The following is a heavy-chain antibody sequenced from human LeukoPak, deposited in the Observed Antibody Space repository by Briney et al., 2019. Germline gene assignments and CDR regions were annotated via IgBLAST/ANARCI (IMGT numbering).Heavy chain of an antibody. Sequence: GGSLRLSCAASGFTFSDYAMHWVRQPPGKGLEWVAVISYDGSNKYYADSVKGRFTISRDNSKNTLYLQMNSLRAEDTAVYYCARDIVATIGEAFDYWGQGTLVTVSS. D-gene: IGHD5-12*01. J-gene: IGHJ4*02. CDR2: ISYDGSNK. CDR3: ARDIVATIGEAFDY. V-gene: IGHV3-30-3*01. CDR1: GFTFSDYA.